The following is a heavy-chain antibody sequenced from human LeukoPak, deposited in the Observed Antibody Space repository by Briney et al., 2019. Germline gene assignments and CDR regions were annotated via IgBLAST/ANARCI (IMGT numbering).Heavy chain of an antibody. J-gene: IGHJ5*01. Sequence: GGSLRLSCSATGFTFSTYAMHWVRQAPGKGLEYVSASSSKGDSTFYADSVKGRFTISRDNSKNTLYLQMSSLRTEDTAVYYCVKASSDYYYDSWGQGTLVTVSS. CDR2: SSSKGDST. V-gene: IGHV3-64D*06. CDR3: VKASSDYYYDS. CDR1: GFTFSTYA. D-gene: IGHD3-22*01.